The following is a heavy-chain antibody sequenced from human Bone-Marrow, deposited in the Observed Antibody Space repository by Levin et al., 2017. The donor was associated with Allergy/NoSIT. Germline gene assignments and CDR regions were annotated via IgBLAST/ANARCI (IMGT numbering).Heavy chain of an antibody. D-gene: IGHD3-16*02. J-gene: IGHJ4*02. Sequence: PGGSLRLSCAASGFTFDDYAMHWVRQAPGKGLEWVSGISWNSGSIGYADSVKGRFTISRDNAKNSLYLQMNSLRAEDTALYYCAKSHLGELSPTFDYWGQGTLVTVSS. CDR2: ISWNSGSI. CDR3: AKSHLGELSPTFDY. V-gene: IGHV3-9*01. CDR1: GFTFDDYA.